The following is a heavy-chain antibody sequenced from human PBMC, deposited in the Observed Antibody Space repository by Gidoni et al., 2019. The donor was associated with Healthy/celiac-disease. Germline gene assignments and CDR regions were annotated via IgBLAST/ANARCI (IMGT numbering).Heavy chain of an antibody. CDR3: AKDPGYSYGYN. J-gene: IGHJ4*02. CDR2: ISWNSGSI. D-gene: IGHD5-18*01. Sequence: EVQLVESGGGLVQPGRSLRLSCAAPGFTFDDYAMHWVRQAPGKGLEWVSGISWNSGSIGYADSVKGRFTISRDNAKNSLYLQMNSLRAEDTALYYCAKDPGYSYGYNWGQGTLVTVSS. CDR1: GFTFDDYA. V-gene: IGHV3-9*01.